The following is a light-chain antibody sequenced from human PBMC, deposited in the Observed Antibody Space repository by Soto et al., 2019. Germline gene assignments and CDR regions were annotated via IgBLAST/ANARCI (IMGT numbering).Light chain of an antibody. J-gene: IGLJ2*01. V-gene: IGLV4-60*03. CDR1: SGHSTYI. CDR2: LEGSGSY. Sequence: QPVLTQSSSASASLGSSVKLTCTLNSGHSTYIIAWHQHQPGKAPRYLMKLEGSGSYNKGSGVPDRFSGSSSGAERYLTISNLQSEDEAAYYCETWDSDTRVFGGGTKLTVL. CDR3: ETWDSDTRV.